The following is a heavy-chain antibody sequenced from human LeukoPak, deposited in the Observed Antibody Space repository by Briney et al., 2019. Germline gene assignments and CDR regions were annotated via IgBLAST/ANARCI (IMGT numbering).Heavy chain of an antibody. V-gene: IGHV3-48*03. CDR2: ISSSGGTI. J-gene: IGHJ5*02. CDR1: GFTFSSCE. Sequence: PGGSLRLSCAASGFTFSSCEMNWVRQAPGKGLEWVSYISSSGGTIYYADSVKGRFTISRDNAKNSLYLQMNSLRAEDTAVYYCASSGYSYGYVGWFDPWGQGTLVTVSS. CDR3: ASSGYSYGYVGWFDP. D-gene: IGHD5-18*01.